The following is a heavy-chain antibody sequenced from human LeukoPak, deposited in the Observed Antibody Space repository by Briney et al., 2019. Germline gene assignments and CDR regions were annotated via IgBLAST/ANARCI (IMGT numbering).Heavy chain of an antibody. CDR3: ARVYSSSAGPFDI. Sequence: ASVKVSCKASGYTFTGYYMHWVRQAPGQGLEWMGWINPNSGGTNYAQKFQGRVTMTRDTSISTAYMELSRLRSDDTAVYYCARVYSSSAGPFDIWGQGTMVTVSS. CDR1: GYTFTGYY. CDR2: INPNSGGT. D-gene: IGHD6-6*01. V-gene: IGHV1-2*02. J-gene: IGHJ3*02.